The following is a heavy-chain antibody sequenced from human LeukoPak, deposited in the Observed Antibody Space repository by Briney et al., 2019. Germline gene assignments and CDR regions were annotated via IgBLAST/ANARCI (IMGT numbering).Heavy chain of an antibody. CDR1: GFTFRNYG. J-gene: IGHJ4*02. Sequence: GRSLRLSCAASGFTFRNYGMHWVRQAPGKGLEWVGVIWVDGSKTRYADSVKGRFTISRDDSKNTVYLQMSSLRVKDTAVYYCARGNFPNCDGDCFDSWGQGTLVTVSS. D-gene: IGHD2-21*02. V-gene: IGHV3-33*01. CDR2: IWVDGSKT. CDR3: ARGNFPNCDGDCFDS.